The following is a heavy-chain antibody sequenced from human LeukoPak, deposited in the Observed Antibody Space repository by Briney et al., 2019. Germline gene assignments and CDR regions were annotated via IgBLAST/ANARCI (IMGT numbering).Heavy chain of an antibody. CDR2: ISGDGGST. V-gene: IGHV3-43*02. CDR3: EDDSSEGLVLAGWSVDY. J-gene: IGHJ4*01. CDR1: GFTFDDYA. D-gene: IGHD3-3*02. Sequence: GGCLRLSCAASGFTFDDYAMHWVRHAVGKGLGWVSLISGDGGSTYYADSVKGRFTISRDNSKNSLYLQMNSLRTEDTVLYYSEDDSSEGLVLAGWSVDYGGQGPVATVSS.